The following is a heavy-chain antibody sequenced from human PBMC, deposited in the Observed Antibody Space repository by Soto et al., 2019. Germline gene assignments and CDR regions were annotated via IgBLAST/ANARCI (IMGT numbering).Heavy chain of an antibody. Sequence: EVPLVESGGGLVQPGGSLRLSCAASGFTVSSNYMSWVRQAPGKGLEWVSVIYSGDSTYYADSVKGRFTISRDNSKNTLYLQMNSLRAEDTAVYYCARVGYYYGSGGFDYWGQGTLVTVSS. V-gene: IGHV3-66*01. J-gene: IGHJ4*02. CDR1: GFTVSSNY. D-gene: IGHD3-10*01. CDR2: IYSGDST. CDR3: ARVGYYYGSGGFDY.